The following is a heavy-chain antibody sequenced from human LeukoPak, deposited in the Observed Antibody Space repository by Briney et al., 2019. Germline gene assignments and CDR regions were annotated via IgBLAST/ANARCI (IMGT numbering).Heavy chain of an antibody. CDR3: ARDSWFGEYCSDY. Sequence: SVKVSCKASGGTFSSYAISWVRQAPGQGLEWMGRIIPILGIANYAQKFQGRVTITADKSTSTAYMELSSLRSEDTAVYYCARDSWFGEYCSDYWGQGTLVTVSS. CDR2: IIPILGIA. D-gene: IGHD3-10*01. J-gene: IGHJ4*02. V-gene: IGHV1-69*04. CDR1: GGTFSSYA.